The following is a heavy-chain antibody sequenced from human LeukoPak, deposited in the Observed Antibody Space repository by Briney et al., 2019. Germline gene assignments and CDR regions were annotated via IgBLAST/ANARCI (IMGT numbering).Heavy chain of an antibody. J-gene: IGHJ4*02. Sequence: GASVKVSCKASGYTSTSYYMRWVRQAPGQGLEWMGIINPSGGSTSYAQKFQGRVTMTRDTSTTTVYMELSSLRSQDTAVYYCARHKEVGDYYYFDYWGQGTLVTVSS. CDR3: ARHKEVGDYYYFDY. V-gene: IGHV1-46*01. D-gene: IGHD2/OR15-2a*01. CDR1: GYTSTSYY. CDR2: INPSGGST.